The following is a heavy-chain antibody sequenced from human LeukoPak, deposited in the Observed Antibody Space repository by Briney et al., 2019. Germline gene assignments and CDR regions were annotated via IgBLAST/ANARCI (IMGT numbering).Heavy chain of an antibody. CDR2: IYSGGST. CDR1: GFTVSSNY. Sequence: GGPLRLSCAASGFTVSSNYMSWVRQAPGKGLEWVSVIYSGGSTYYADSVKGRFTISRDNSKNTLYLQMNSLRAEDTAVYYCARDLRDFWSGSFDYWGQGTLVTVSS. CDR3: ARDLRDFWSGSFDY. V-gene: IGHV3-53*01. J-gene: IGHJ4*02. D-gene: IGHD3-3*01.